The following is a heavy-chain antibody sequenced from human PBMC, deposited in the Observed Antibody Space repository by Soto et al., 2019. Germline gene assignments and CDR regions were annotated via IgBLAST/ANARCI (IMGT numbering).Heavy chain of an antibody. D-gene: IGHD3-22*01. V-gene: IGHV1-8*01. CDR3: AGGFYYYDSSGYYLVRAFDI. CDR1: GYTFTSYD. Sequence: ASVKVSCKASGYTFTSYDINWVRQATGQGLEWMGWMNPNSGNTGYAQKFQGRVTMTRNTSISTAYMELSSLRSEDTAVYYCAGGFYYYDSSGYYLVRAFDIWGQGTMVTV. J-gene: IGHJ3*02. CDR2: MNPNSGNT.